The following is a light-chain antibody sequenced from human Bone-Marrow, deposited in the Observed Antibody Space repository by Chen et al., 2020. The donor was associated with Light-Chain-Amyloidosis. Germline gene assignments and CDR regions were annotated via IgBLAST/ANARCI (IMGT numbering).Light chain of an antibody. CDR2: SDT. CDR1: DLPTKY. V-gene: IGLV3-25*03. CDR3: QSADSSGTYEAI. Sequence: SYELTQPPSVSVSPGQTARITCSGDDLPTKYAYWYQQKPGQAPVLVIHSDTERPSGISERFSGSSSGTTATLTISGVQAEDEADYHCQSADSSGTYEAIFGGGTKLTVL. J-gene: IGLJ2*01.